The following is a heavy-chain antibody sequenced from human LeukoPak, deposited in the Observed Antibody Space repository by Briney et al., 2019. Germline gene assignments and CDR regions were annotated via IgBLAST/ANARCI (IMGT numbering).Heavy chain of an antibody. CDR2: ISTLYGNK. J-gene: IGHJ4*02. Sequence: GASVKVSCKASGYTFTDYGIDWVRQAPGQGPEWMGWISTLYGNKNFAQKFQGRVTMTSDTSTSTAYLELASLTSDDSAIYYCARARSRASTWYWDHWGQRTLVTVSS. V-gene: IGHV1-18*01. D-gene: IGHD2-8*02. CDR3: ARARSRASTWYWDH. CDR1: GYTFTDYG.